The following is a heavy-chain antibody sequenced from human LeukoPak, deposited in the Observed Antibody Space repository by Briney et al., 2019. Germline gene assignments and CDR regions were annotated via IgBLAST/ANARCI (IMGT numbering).Heavy chain of an antibody. Sequence: PGGSLRLSCAASGFTFSSYAMSWVRQAPGKGLEWVSAISGSGGSTYYADSVKGRFTISRDNSKNTLYLQMNSLRAEDTAVYYCAKQGRVDQRSNHFDYWGQGTLVTVSS. J-gene: IGHJ4*02. CDR1: GFTFSSYA. CDR2: ISGSGGST. D-gene: IGHD3-10*01. V-gene: IGHV3-23*01. CDR3: AKQGRVDQRSNHFDY.